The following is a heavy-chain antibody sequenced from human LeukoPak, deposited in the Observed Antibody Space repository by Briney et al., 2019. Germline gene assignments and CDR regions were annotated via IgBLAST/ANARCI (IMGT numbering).Heavy chain of an antibody. CDR1: GFTFSDYY. D-gene: IGHD3-10*01. CDR2: ISSSGSTI. CDR3: TKDSYGGSGSYYLYSFDV. V-gene: IGHV3-11*01. Sequence: GGSLRLSCAASGFTFSDYYMGWIRQAPGKGLEWVSCISSSGSTIYYADSVKGRFTISRDNAKNSLYLQMSSLRDGDTALYYCTKDSYGGSGSYYLYSFDVWGQGTMVTVSS. J-gene: IGHJ3*01.